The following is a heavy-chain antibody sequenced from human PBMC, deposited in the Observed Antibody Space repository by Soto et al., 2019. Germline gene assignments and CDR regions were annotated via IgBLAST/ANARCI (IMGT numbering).Heavy chain of an antibody. J-gene: IGHJ4*02. D-gene: IGHD5-12*01. Sequence: ASVKVSCKASGYTFTSFGISWVRQAPGQGLEWMGWISAYNGSTNYAQKLQGRVTMTTDTSTSTAYMELRSLRSDDTAVYYCARGENSGYEFDYWGQGTLVTVSS. CDR1: GYTFTSFG. CDR2: ISAYNGST. V-gene: IGHV1-18*01. CDR3: ARGENSGYEFDY.